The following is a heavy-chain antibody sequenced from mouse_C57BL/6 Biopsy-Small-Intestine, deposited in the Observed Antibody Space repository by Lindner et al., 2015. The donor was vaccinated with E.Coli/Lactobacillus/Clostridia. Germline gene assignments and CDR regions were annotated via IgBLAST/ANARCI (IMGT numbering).Heavy chain of an antibody. V-gene: IGHV1-15*01. Sequence: VQLQESGAELVRPGASVTLSCKASGYTFTDNEMHWMKQTPVHGLEWTGGIDPKTGGTAYNQKFKGKAILTADKSSSTAYMELRSLTSEDSAVYYCTRGTTDVWGTGTTVIVSS. J-gene: IGHJ1*03. CDR1: GYTFTDNE. D-gene: IGHD1-1*01. CDR2: IDPKTGGT. CDR3: TRGTTDV.